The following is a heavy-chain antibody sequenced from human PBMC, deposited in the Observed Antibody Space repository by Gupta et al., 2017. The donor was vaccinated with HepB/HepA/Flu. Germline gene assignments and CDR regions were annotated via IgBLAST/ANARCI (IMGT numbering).Heavy chain of an antibody. CDR2: ISSGNSYI. CDR1: GFTFRRYI. V-gene: IGHV3-21*01. D-gene: IGHD6-13*01. CDR3: ARDAYNTRWFDY. Sequence: VQWVESGGGLVKPGVSLRVSCAASGFTFRRYIINWVRQAPGKGLEWVSFISSGNSYIYYADSVKGRFTISRDNAKNALYLQMNSLRAEDTAVYYCARDAYNTRWFDYCGQGTLVTVSS. J-gene: IGHJ4*02.